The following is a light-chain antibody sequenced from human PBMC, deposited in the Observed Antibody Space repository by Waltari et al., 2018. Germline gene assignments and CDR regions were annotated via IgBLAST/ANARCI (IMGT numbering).Light chain of an antibody. J-gene: IGLJ3*02. Sequence: QSVLTQPPSASGTPGQRVTISCSGSSPNIGSNYLSWYQQPPGAAPKLPIYRNNQRPSGVPDRFSGSKSGTSASLAISGLRSEDEADYYCAAWDDSLSGRVFGGGTKLTVL. CDR1: SPNIGSNY. CDR2: RNN. CDR3: AAWDDSLSGRV. V-gene: IGLV1-47*01.